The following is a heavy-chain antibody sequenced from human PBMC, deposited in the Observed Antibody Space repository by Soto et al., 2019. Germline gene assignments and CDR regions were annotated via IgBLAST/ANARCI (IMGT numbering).Heavy chain of an antibody. CDR1: GGSISSSSYY. V-gene: IGHV4-39*01. CDR3: AREFYYYYGMDV. Sequence: SETLSLTCTVSGGSISSSSYYWGWIRQPPGKGLEWIGSIYYSGSTYYNPSLKSRVTISVDTSKNQFSLKLRSVTAADTAVYYCAREFYYYYGMDVWGQGTKVTVSS. CDR2: IYYSGST. J-gene: IGHJ6*02.